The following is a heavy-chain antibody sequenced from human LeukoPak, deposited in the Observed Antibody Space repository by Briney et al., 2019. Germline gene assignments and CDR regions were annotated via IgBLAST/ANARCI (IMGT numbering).Heavy chain of an antibody. J-gene: IGHJ4*02. V-gene: IGHV3-7*01. CDR2: IKQDGSEN. D-gene: IGHD6-19*01. CDR1: GFTFSNYW. CDR3: ARVQGSSGPGIFEY. Sequence: GGSLILSCAASGFTFSNYWMSWVRQAPGKGLEWVANIKQDGSENFYVDSVKGRFTISRDNAKKSLYLQMNSLRVEDTAVCYCARVQGSSGPGIFEYWGQGTLVTVSS.